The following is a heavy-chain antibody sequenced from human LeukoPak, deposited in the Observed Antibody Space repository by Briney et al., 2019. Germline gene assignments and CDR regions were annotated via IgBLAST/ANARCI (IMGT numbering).Heavy chain of an antibody. CDR3: AKERTLYYYYMDV. D-gene: IGHD2-2*01. V-gene: IGHV3-30*02. Sequence: GGSLRLSCAASGFTFSSYGMHWVRRAPGKGLEWVAFIRYDGSNKYYADSVKGRFTISRDNSKNTLYLQMNSLRAEDTAVYYCAKERTLYYYYMDVWGKGTTVTVSS. CDR2: IRYDGSNK. J-gene: IGHJ6*03. CDR1: GFTFSSYG.